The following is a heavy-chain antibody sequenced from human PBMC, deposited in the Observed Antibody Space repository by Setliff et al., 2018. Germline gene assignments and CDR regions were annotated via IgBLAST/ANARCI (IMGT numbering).Heavy chain of an antibody. CDR3: AREGEGSTFFPLDAFDI. CDR1: GYAFSSYA. CDR2: ISTNTGNP. Sequence: ASVKVSCKASGYAFSSYAMNWVRQAPGQGLEWMGWISTNTGNPTYAQGFTGRFVFSLDTSVSTAYLQISSLKAEDTAVYYCAREGEGSTFFPLDAFDIWGQGTMVTVSS. V-gene: IGHV7-4-1*02. J-gene: IGHJ3*02. D-gene: IGHD3-16*01.